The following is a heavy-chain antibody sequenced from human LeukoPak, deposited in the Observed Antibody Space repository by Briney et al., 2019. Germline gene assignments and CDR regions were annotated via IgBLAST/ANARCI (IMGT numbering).Heavy chain of an antibody. CDR1: GFTFSSYS. V-gene: IGHV3-64*02. CDR2: ISTNGDST. Sequence: GGSLRLSCAASGFTFSSYSMNWVRQAPGKGLEYVSAISTNGDSTYYADSVKGRFTISRDNSKNTLFLQMGSLRADDMAVYYCARWGSTSCYDYWGQGTLVTVSS. D-gene: IGHD2-2*01. J-gene: IGHJ4*02. CDR3: ARWGSTSCYDY.